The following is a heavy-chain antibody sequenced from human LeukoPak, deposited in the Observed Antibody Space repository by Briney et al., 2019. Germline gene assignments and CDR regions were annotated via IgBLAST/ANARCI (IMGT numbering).Heavy chain of an antibody. D-gene: IGHD6-6*01. J-gene: IGHJ4*02. Sequence: SEALSLTCTVSSVPISSNSYYWGWIRQPPGKGLERIESIYYSGSTYYNPSLKTRHTIPVHTSKNQFSLKLSSETAASPAVFYCAREGDPRGVGILGSSAWGVDYWGQGALVTVSS. V-gene: IGHV4-39*07. CDR2: IYYSGST. CDR3: AREGDPRGVGILGSSAWGVDY. CDR1: SVPISSNSYY.